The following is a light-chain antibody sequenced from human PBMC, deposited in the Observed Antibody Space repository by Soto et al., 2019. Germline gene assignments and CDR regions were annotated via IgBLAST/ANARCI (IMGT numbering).Light chain of an antibody. J-gene: IGKJ1*01. Sequence: IGLSQSPGTLSLSTGESATLSCRASQSVPANFVAWYQQKPGQAPRLLIYGASSRATGIPDRFSGSGSGTDFTLTISRLEPEDFAVYYCQQYGSGTFGQGTKVDI. V-gene: IGKV3-20*01. CDR1: QSVPANF. CDR2: GAS. CDR3: QQYGSGT.